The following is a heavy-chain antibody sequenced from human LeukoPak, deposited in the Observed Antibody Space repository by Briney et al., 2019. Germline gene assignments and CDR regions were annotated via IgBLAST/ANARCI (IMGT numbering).Heavy chain of an antibody. CDR2: IISGGGGST. D-gene: IGHD3-16*01. Sequence: PGGSLRLSCAASGFSFSPYAMTWVRQAPGKGLEWVSAIISGGGGSTYYADSVRGRFTISRDNSKNTLYLQMNSLRAEDTVVYYCAKGGGAAHYYMDVWGKGTTVTVSS. CDR3: AKGGGAAHYYMDV. V-gene: IGHV3-23*01. CDR1: GFSFSPYA. J-gene: IGHJ6*03.